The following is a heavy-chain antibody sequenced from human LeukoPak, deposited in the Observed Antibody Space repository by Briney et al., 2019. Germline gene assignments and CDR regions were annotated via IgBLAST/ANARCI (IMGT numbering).Heavy chain of an antibody. Sequence: SETLSLTCTVSGGSISSGDYYWSWIRQPPGKGLEWIGYTYYSGSTNYNPSLDSRVTISVDTSKNQFSLKLSSVTAADTAVYYCARDRSHYYDSTGPIGYWGQGALVTVSS. D-gene: IGHD3-22*01. V-gene: IGHV4-30-4*08. CDR2: TYYSGST. CDR1: GGSISSGDYY. J-gene: IGHJ4*02. CDR3: ARDRSHYYDSTGPIGY.